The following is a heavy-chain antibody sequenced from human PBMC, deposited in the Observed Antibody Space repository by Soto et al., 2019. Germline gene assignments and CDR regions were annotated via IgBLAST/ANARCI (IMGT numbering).Heavy chain of an antibody. Sequence: QLQLQESGSGLVKPSQTLSLTCAVSGGSISSGGYSWSWIRQPPGKGLEWIGYIYHSGSTYYNPSPHSRVSISADRFNNQFSLKLSFVTAADTAVYYCARGPPCGRWGQGTLVTVSS. CDR2: IYHSGST. V-gene: IGHV4-30-2*01. D-gene: IGHD2-21*01. J-gene: IGHJ1*01. CDR3: ARGPPCGR. CDR1: GGSISSGGYS.